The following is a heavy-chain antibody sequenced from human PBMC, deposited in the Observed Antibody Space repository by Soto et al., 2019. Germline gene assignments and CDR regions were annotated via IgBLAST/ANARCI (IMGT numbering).Heavy chain of an antibody. Sequence: QVQLQESGPGLVKPSETLSLTCTVSGGSISSYYWSWIRQPPGKGLEWSGYIYYSGSTNYNPSLKSRVTISVDTSKNQFSLKLSSVTAADTAVYYCARRYGWAFDIWGQGTMVTVSS. CDR2: IYYSGST. D-gene: IGHD3-16*01. CDR3: ARRYGWAFDI. CDR1: GGSISSYY. V-gene: IGHV4-59*08. J-gene: IGHJ3*02.